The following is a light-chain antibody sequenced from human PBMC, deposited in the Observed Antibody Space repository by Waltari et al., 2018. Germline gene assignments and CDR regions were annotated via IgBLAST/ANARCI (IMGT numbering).Light chain of an antibody. CDR3: QAWDSSPYVV. CDR1: KLGDKY. CDR2: QDS. V-gene: IGLV3-1*01. Sequence: SYELTQPPSVSVSPGQTASITCSGDKLGDKYACWYQQKPGQSPVLVIYQDSKRPSGIPERFAGSNDGNTATLTISGTQAMDEADYYCQAWDSSPYVVFGGGTKLTVL. J-gene: IGLJ2*01.